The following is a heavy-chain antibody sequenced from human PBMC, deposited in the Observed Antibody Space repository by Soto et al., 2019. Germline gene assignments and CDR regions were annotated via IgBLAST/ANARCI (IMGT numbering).Heavy chain of an antibody. V-gene: IGHV3-30-3*01. CDR1: GFTFSAYG. CDR3: ERSIVPKVTRLIDP. J-gene: IGHJ5*01. D-gene: IGHD3-16*02. CDR2: ISYDGTDK. Sequence: XVCLGLSCAASGFTFSAYGLHWVRQAPGKGLEWVALISYDGTDKTYADSVKGRFTISRDNSQNTLSLQMNSLGPEDTAVYYCERSIVPKVTRLIDPWGQGTMVTV.